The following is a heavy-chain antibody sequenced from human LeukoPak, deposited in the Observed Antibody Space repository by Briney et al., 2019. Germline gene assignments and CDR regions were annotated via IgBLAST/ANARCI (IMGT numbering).Heavy chain of an antibody. D-gene: IGHD3-22*01. Sequence: GGSLSLSCAASGFTFSSYCINWVRQAPGGGLEWVSFISSSSSSIYYAASVKGRFTISRDNAKNSLYLQMNSLRAEDTAVYYCARDHGVITMMNGGDYWGQGTLVTVSS. CDR3: ARDHGVITMMNGGDY. V-gene: IGHV3-21*01. CDR2: ISSSSSSI. CDR1: GFTFSSYC. J-gene: IGHJ4*02.